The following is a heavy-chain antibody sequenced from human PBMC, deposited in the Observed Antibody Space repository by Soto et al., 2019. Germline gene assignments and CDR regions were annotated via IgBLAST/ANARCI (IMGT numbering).Heavy chain of an antibody. D-gene: IGHD3-3*01. CDR1: GGSISSSSYY. J-gene: IGHJ4*01. V-gene: IGHV4-39*01. CDR3: ARQKRRFLEWLLSDFDY. CDR2: IYYSGST. Sequence: SETLSLTCTVSGGSISSSSYYWGWIRQPPGKGLEWIGSIYYSGSTYYNPSLKSRVTISVDTSKNQFSLKLSSVTAADTAVYYCARQKRRFLEWLLSDFDYWGQGTLVTVS.